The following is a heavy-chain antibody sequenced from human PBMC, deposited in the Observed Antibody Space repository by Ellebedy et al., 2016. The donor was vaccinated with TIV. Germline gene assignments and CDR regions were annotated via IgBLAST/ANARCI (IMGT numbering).Heavy chain of an antibody. CDR1: GFTFSSNW. V-gene: IGHV3-7*03. J-gene: IGHJ4*02. D-gene: IGHD5-24*01. Sequence: GGSLRLSCAASGFTFSSNWMSWVRQAPGKGLELVAKIKEDGSLKYYVDAVKGRFAISRDNAKNSVYLQMNSLRAEDTAVYYCARTRGLDYWGQGTLVTVSS. CDR3: ARTRGLDY. CDR2: IKEDGSLK.